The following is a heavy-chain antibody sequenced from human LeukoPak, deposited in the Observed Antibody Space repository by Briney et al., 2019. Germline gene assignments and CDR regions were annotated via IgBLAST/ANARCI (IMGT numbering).Heavy chain of an antibody. CDR2: ISSSGSTI. J-gene: IGHJ6*03. D-gene: IGHD6-13*01. CDR1: GFTFSSYE. Sequence: GGSLRLSCAASGFTFSSYEMNWVRQAPGKGLEWVSYISSSGSTIYYADSVKGRFTISRDNAKNSLYLQMNSLRAEDTALYYCARSRQQLPFQRWGGYYYYMDVWGKGTTVTVSS. CDR3: ARSRQQLPFQRWGGYYYYMDV. V-gene: IGHV3-48*03.